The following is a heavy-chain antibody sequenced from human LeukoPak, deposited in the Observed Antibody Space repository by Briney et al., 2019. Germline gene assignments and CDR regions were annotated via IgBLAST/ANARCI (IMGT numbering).Heavy chain of an antibody. D-gene: IGHD1-7*01. CDR2: INTDGGTT. J-gene: IGHJ4*02. CDR3: AKDERNWNYNLASQTYD. Sequence: GGSLRLSCGASGFTFCSYAMSWVRQAPGKGVVWVAHINTDGGTTRYADSVKGRLTVSRDNAKNTLYLQMSSLRAEDTAVYYCAKDERNWNYNLASQTYDWGQGTLVTVSS. CDR1: GFTFCSYA. V-gene: IGHV3-23*01.